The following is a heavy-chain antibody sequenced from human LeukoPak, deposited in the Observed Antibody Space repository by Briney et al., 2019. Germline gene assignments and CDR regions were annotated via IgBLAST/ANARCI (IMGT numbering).Heavy chain of an antibody. J-gene: IGHJ4*02. CDR1: GFPFSRYA. D-gene: IGHD6-13*01. V-gene: IGHV3-30-3*01. CDR2: ISHDGANK. Sequence: GGSLRLSCAASGFPFSRYAMPWVRQAPGRGLEWVGVISHDGANKDYADSVEGRFIISRDNSENTLYLQMNSLRAEDTAVYYCVTPGSTSFPYWGQGTLVTVSS. CDR3: VTPGSTSFPY.